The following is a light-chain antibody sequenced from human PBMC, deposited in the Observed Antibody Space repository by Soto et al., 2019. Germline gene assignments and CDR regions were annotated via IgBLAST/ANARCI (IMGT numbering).Light chain of an antibody. CDR1: QSISSN. V-gene: IGKV3-15*01. Sequence: EIVMTQSPATLSVSPGERATLSCRASQSISSNLAWYQQSPGQAPRLLIYATSTRATGIPARFSGSGSGTEFTLTISSLQSEDFALYYCRQYNIGITFGQGTRLGIK. CDR3: RQYNIGIT. CDR2: ATS. J-gene: IGKJ5*01.